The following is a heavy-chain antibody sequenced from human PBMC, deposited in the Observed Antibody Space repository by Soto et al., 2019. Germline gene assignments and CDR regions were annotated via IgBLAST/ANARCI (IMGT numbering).Heavy chain of an antibody. CDR3: ARGSAYSDYDLEY. D-gene: IGHD4-17*01. J-gene: IGHJ4*02. CDR1: VFTFSSYA. Sequence: GPMRLSGAASVFTFSSYAMTWVRQAPGKGLEWVSGVSGTGVSAYYADSVKGRFTISRDKSTNTLYLHMNSLRAEDTAVYYCARGSAYSDYDLEYWGQGTLVTVSS. CDR2: VSGTGVSA. V-gene: IGHV3-23*01.